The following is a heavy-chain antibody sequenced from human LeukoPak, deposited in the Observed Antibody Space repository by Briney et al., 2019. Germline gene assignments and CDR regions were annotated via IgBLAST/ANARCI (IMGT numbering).Heavy chain of an antibody. J-gene: IGHJ5*02. Sequence: PGGSLRLSCAASGFTFSSYEMNWVRQAPGKGLEWVSYISSSGSTIYYADSVKGRFTISRDNAKNSLYLQMNSLRAEDTAVYYCARHEYSDSGSFDPWGQGTLVTVSS. CDR1: GFTFSSYE. CDR2: ISSSGSTI. CDR3: ARHEYSDSGSFDP. V-gene: IGHV3-48*03. D-gene: IGHD5-12*01.